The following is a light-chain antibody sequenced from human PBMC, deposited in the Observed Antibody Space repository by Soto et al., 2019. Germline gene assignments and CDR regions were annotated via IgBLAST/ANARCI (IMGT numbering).Light chain of an antibody. CDR1: SSNIGSNY. V-gene: IGLV1-47*01. CDR2: RSN. CDR3: AAWDDSLNVVV. J-gene: IGLJ3*02. Sequence: QSVLTQPPSASGTPGQRVTISCSGSSSNIGSNYVYWYQQLPGTAPQLLIYRSNQRPSGVPDRFSGSKSGTSASLAISGLRSEDEADYYCAAWDDSLNVVVFGGGTELTVL.